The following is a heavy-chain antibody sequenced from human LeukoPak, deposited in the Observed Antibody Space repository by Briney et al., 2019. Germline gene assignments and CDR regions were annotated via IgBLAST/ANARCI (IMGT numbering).Heavy chain of an antibody. CDR3: ATYRQVLLPFES. J-gene: IGHJ4*02. Sequence: GGSLRLSCAASGFTFSTFAMIWVRQPPGKGLEWVSSIFPSGGEIHYADSARGRFTISRDNSKSTLSLQMNSLRAEDTAIYYCATYRQVLLPFESWGQGTLVTVSS. CDR1: GFTFSTFA. V-gene: IGHV3-23*01. CDR2: IFPSGGEI. D-gene: IGHD2-8*02.